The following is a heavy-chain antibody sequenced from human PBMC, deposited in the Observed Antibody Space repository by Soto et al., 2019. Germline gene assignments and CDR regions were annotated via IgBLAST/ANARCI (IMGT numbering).Heavy chain of an antibody. V-gene: IGHV3-9*01. CDR1: GFTFDEYG. Sequence: DVQLVESGGGLVQPGRSLRLSCGASGFTFDEYGMHWVRQAPGKGLGWVSGISWNSGTIGYADSVKGRFTISRDNAKKALDLQMSSLRAEDTALYLCAKSTGGTANGMDVWGQGTTVTVSS. J-gene: IGHJ6*02. D-gene: IGHD2-21*02. CDR3: AKSTGGTANGMDV. CDR2: ISWNSGTI.